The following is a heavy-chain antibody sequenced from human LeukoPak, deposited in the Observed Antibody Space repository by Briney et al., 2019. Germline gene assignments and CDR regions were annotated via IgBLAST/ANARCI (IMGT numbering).Heavy chain of an antibody. J-gene: IGHJ3*02. Sequence: SETLSLTCAVYGGSFGGYYWSWIRQPPGKGLEWIGEINHSGSTNYNPSLKSRVTISVDTSKNQFSLKLSSVTAADTAVYYCARGSLYSSGTSWDAFDIWGQGTMVTVSS. CDR1: GGSFGGYY. CDR2: INHSGST. V-gene: IGHV4-34*01. CDR3: ARGSLYSSGTSWDAFDI. D-gene: IGHD6-19*01.